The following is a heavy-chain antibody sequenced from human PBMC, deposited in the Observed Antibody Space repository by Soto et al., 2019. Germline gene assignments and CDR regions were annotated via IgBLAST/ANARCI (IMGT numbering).Heavy chain of an antibody. V-gene: IGHV3-33*01. CDR2: IWYDGSNK. D-gene: IGHD2-2*01. J-gene: IGHJ6*02. CDR1: GFTFSSYG. Sequence: QVQLVESGGGVVQPGRSLRLSCAASGFTFSSYGMHWVRQAPGKGLEWVAVIWYDGSNKYYADSVKGRFTISRDNSKNTLYLQMNSLRAEDTAVYYCAREPSSTNYYYYGMDVWGQGTTVTVSS. CDR3: AREPSSTNYYYYGMDV.